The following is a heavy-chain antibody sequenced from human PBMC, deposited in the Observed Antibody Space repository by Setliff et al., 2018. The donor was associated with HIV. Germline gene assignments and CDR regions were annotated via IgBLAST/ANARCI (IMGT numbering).Heavy chain of an antibody. Sequence: ASVKVSCKVYGYTLSELSIHWVRQAPGKGLEWMGYFDPQDGETVYAQKFQGRVTMTRDTSTSTVYMELSSLRSDDTAVYYCARDFDWLSPLDYWGQGTLVTVSS. D-gene: IGHD3-9*01. CDR1: GYTLSELS. CDR3: ARDFDWLSPLDY. J-gene: IGHJ4*02. V-gene: IGHV1-24*01. CDR2: FDPQDGET.